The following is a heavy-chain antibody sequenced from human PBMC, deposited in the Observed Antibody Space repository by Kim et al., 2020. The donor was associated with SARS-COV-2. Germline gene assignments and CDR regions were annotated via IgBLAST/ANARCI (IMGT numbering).Heavy chain of an antibody. J-gene: IGHJ6*02. CDR2: INPSGGST. CDR3: ARDGDYDILTGYQKYYYYGMDV. CDR1: GYTFTSYY. V-gene: IGHV1-46*01. Sequence: ASVKVSCKASGYTFTSYYMHWVRQAPGQGLEWMGIINPSGGSTSYAQKFQGRVTMTRDTSTSTVYMELSSLRSEDTAVYYCARDGDYDILTGYQKYYYYGMDVWGQGTTVTVSS. D-gene: IGHD3-9*01.